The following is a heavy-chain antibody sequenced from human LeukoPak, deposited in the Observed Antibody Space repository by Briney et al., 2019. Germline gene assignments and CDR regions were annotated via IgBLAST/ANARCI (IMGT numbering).Heavy chain of an antibody. CDR3: ASSSTSTVHYYYYYGMDV. V-gene: IGHV3-30*03. J-gene: IGHJ6*02. Sequence: GRSLRLSCAASGFTFSSFGMHWVRQAPGKGLEWVAVISSDGSNKHYADSVKGRFTISRDNAKNSLYLQMNSLRAEDTAVYYCASSSTSTVHYYYYYGMDVWGQGTTVTVSS. CDR1: GFTFSSFG. CDR2: ISSDGSNK. D-gene: IGHD2-2*01.